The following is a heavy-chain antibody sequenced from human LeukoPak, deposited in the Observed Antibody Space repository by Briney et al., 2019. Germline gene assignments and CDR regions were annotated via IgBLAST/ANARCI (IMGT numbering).Heavy chain of an antibody. Sequence: SETLSLTCTVSGGSISSYYWSWIRQSPGKGLECIGYIHYTGSTDYNPSLKSRVTISVETSKNQFSLKLSSVTAADTAVYYCARKVGYCSGGSCFDYFDYWGQGTLVTVSS. CDR2: IHYTGST. V-gene: IGHV4-59*01. J-gene: IGHJ4*02. D-gene: IGHD2-15*01. CDR3: ARKVGYCSGGSCFDYFDY. CDR1: GGSISSYY.